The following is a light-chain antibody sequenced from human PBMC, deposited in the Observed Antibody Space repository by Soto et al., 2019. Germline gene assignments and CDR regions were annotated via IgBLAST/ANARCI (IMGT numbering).Light chain of an antibody. Sequence: EIVMTQSPATLSVSPGERATLSCSASQSVSSNLAWYQQKPGQAPRLLIYGASTRATGIPARFSGSGSGTEITLTISSLEPEDFAVYYCQQRSSWPWTFGQGTRLEIK. CDR1: QSVSSN. V-gene: IGKV3-15*01. CDR2: GAS. CDR3: QQRSSWPWT. J-gene: IGKJ5*01.